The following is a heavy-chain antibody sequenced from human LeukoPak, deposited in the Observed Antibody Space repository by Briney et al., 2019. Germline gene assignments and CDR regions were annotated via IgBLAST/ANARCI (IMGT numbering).Heavy chain of an antibody. CDR1: GYSFTSYW. CDR3: ARGGVDNRCFDY. Sequence: GESLKISCKGSGYSFTSYWIGWVRQMPGKGLEWMGIIYPGDSDTRYSPSFQGQVTISADKSINTTYVQWNSLETSDTAIYYCARGGVDNRCFDYWGQGSLVTASS. D-gene: IGHD1-14*01. V-gene: IGHV5-51*01. J-gene: IGHJ4*02. CDR2: IYPGDSDT.